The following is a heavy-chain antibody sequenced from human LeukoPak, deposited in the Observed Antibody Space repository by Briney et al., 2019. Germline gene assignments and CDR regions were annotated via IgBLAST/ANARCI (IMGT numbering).Heavy chain of an antibody. CDR1: GFTFSSYG. Sequence: GGSLRLSCAASGFTFSSYGMHWVRKAPGKGLEWVAVIWYDGSNKYYADSVKGRFTISRDNSKNTLYLQMNSLRAEDTAVYYCAKTMVRGVIPSPLDYWGQGTLVTVSS. J-gene: IGHJ4*02. D-gene: IGHD3-10*01. CDR2: IWYDGSNK. V-gene: IGHV3-33*08. CDR3: AKTMVRGVIPSPLDY.